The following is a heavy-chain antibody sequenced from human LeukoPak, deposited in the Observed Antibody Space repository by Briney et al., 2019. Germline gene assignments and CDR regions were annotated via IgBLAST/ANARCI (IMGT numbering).Heavy chain of an antibody. CDR1: GFTFSSYA. J-gene: IGHJ5*02. V-gene: IGHV3-23*01. D-gene: IGHD3-10*01. Sequence: GGSLRLSCAAPGFTFSSYAMSWVRQAPGKGLEWVSAISGSGGSTYYADSVKGRFTISRDNSKNTLYLQMNSLRAEDTAVYYCAKLGRSGYGSGNWFDPWGQGTLVTVSS. CDR2: ISGSGGST. CDR3: AKLGRSGYGSGNWFDP.